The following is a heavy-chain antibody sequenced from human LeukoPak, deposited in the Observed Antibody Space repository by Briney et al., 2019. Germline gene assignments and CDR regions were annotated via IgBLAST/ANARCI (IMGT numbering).Heavy chain of an antibody. CDR1: GFTVTDNY. V-gene: IGHV3-7*01. Sequence: GGSLRLSCAASGFTVTDNYMNWVRQAPGKGLEWVANIKQNGRDQYYVESVKGRFTISRDNAKNSLYLQMNSLRAEDAAVYYCTRLSDTEGSSTSYRASDLWGQGTMVTVSS. J-gene: IGHJ3*01. D-gene: IGHD2-2*01. CDR2: IKQNGRDQ. CDR3: TRLSDTEGSSTSYRASDL.